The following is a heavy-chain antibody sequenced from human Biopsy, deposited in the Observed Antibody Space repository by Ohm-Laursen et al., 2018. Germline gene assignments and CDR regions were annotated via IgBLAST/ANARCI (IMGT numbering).Heavy chain of an antibody. J-gene: IGHJ5*02. CDR3: VRERRDWYEP. CDR2: IYNVEST. V-gene: IGHV4-31*03. Sequence: TLSLTCSVSGGSISSGGYYWSWIRQFPGKGLELLGYIYNVESTYYNPSLKSRVLISGDASRNQYSLKLTSVTAADTAVYYCVRERRDWYEPWGQGTLVTVSS. CDR1: GGSISSGGYY.